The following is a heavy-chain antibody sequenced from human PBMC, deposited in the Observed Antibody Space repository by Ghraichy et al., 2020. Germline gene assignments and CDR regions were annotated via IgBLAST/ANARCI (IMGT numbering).Heavy chain of an antibody. CDR2: INPSGGST. V-gene: IGHV1-46*01. CDR3: ARGHYYDSSGYYRYYYYMDV. D-gene: IGHD3-22*01. CDR1: GYTFTSYY. J-gene: IGHJ6*03. Sequence: ASVKVSCKASGYTFTSYYMHWVRQAPGQGLEWMGIINPSGGSTSYAQKFQGRVTMTRDTSTSTVYMELSSLRSEDTAVYYCARGHYYDSSGYYRYYYYMDVWGKGTTVTVSS.